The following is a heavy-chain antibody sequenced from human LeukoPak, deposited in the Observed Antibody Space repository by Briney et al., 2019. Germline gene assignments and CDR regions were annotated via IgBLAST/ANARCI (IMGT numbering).Heavy chain of an antibody. Sequence: GGSLRLSCAASGFTVSSSFMSWVRQAPGKGLEWVSVIYSGGSTYYADFVKGRFTISRDNSKNTLYLQMNSLRADDTAVYYCVRDGVDYSFEYWGQGTPVTVSS. D-gene: IGHD4-11*01. J-gene: IGHJ4*02. CDR3: VRDGVDYSFEY. CDR2: IYSGGST. CDR1: GFTVSSSF. V-gene: IGHV3-53*01.